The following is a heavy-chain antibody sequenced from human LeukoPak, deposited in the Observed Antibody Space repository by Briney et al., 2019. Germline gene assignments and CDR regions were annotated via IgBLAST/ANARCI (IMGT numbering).Heavy chain of an antibody. Sequence: GGSLRLSCTASGFTFRTYAMNWVRPGPGKGLEWLAGISGSGNGTYYADSVKGRFIISRDNSKNMVYLQMNSLTVEDTATYYCAKRTMSAFDSWGQGTLLIVSS. V-gene: IGHV3-23*01. J-gene: IGHJ4*02. D-gene: IGHD5-24*01. CDR1: GFTFRTYA. CDR3: AKRTMSAFDS. CDR2: ISGSGNGT.